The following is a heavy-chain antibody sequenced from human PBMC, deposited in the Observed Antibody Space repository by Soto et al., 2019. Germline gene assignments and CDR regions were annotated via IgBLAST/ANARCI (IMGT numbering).Heavy chain of an antibody. Sequence: RGESLKISCEGSGYNFGSYWIGWVSQMPGKGLEWMGTIYPGDSDATYSPSFQGQVTNSADKSIRTAYLQWSSLKASDTAIYYCAKQNYYGRRYFDYWGQGTLVTVSS. J-gene: IGHJ4*02. CDR2: IYPGDSDA. V-gene: IGHV5-51*01. CDR1: GYNFGSYW. D-gene: IGHD3-10*01. CDR3: AKQNYYGRRYFDY.